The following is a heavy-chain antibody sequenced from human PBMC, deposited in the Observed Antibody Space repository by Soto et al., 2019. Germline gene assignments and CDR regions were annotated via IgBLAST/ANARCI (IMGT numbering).Heavy chain of an antibody. CDR2: INPNSGGT. Sequence: GASVKVSCKASGYTFTGYYMHWVLQAPGQGLEWMGWINPNSGGTNYAQKFQGRVTMTRDTSISTAYMELSRLRSDDTAVYYCASPSTGYYYYGMDVWGQGTTVTVSS. CDR1: GYTFTGYY. V-gene: IGHV1-2*02. CDR3: ASPSTGYYYYGMDV. J-gene: IGHJ6*02.